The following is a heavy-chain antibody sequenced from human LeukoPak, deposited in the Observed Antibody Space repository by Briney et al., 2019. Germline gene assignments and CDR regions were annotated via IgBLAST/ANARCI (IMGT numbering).Heavy chain of an antibody. CDR1: GGSISSSSYY. V-gene: IGHV4-39*07. Sequence: MSSETLSLTCTVSGGSISSSSYYWSWIRQPPGKGLEWIGEINHSGSTNYNPSLKSRVTISVDTSKNQFSLKLSSVTAADTAVYYCARGWLDIVLMVYAIHFDYWGQGTLVTVSS. D-gene: IGHD2-8*01. J-gene: IGHJ4*02. CDR2: INHSGST. CDR3: ARGWLDIVLMVYAIHFDY.